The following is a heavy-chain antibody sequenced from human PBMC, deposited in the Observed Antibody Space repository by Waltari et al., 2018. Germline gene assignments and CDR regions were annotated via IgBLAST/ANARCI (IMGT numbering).Heavy chain of an antibody. CDR3: ARATYYYDRSGYYVFDY. CDR1: GGTFSTHA. V-gene: IGHV1-69*01. J-gene: IGHJ4*02. Sequence: QVQLVQSGAEVKKPGSSVMVSCKASGGTFSTHAISWVRQAPGQGLEWMGGIIPILGTANYAQKFQGRVTLTADESTGTAYMELSSLRSEDTAVYYCARATYYYDRSGYYVFDYWCQGTLVTVSS. D-gene: IGHD3-22*01. CDR2: IIPILGTA.